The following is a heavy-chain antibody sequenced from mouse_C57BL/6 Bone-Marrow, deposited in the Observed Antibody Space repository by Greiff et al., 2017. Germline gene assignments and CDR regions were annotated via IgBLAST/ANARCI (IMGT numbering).Heavy chain of an antibody. V-gene: IGHV1-69*01. CDR2: IDPSDSYT. CDR1: GYTFTSYW. J-gene: IGHJ4*01. Sequence: VQLQQSGAELVMPGASVKLSCKASGYTFTSYWMHWVKQRPGQGLGWIGEIDPSDSYTNYNQKFKGKSTLTVDKSSSTAYMQLSSLTSEDSAVYYCAREWGAMDYWGQGTSVTVSS. CDR3: AREWGAMDY.